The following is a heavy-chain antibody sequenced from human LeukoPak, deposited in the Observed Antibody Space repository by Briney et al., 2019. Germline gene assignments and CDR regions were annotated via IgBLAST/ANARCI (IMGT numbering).Heavy chain of an antibody. D-gene: IGHD3-22*01. CDR2: ISGSEDNT. CDR1: GFTFSTYA. CDR3: TKDSRYYDTSGYYYPGWFDP. Sequence: AGGSLRLSCAASGFTFSTYAMSWVRQAPGKGLEWVSTISGSEDNTNYADSVKGRFTVSRDNSKNTLYLHMTILRAEDTAVYYCTKDSRYYDTSGYYYPGWFDPWGQGTLVTVSS. V-gene: IGHV3-23*01. J-gene: IGHJ5*02.